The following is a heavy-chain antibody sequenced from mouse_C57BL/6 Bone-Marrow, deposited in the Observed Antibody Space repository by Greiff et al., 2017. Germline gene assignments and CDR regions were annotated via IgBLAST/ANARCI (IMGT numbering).Heavy chain of an antibody. J-gene: IGHJ4*01. CDR1: GYTFTDYY. CDR2: INPYNGGT. CDR3: AREADYPYAMDY. V-gene: IGHV1-19*01. Sequence: VQLQQSGPVLVKPGASVKMSCKASGYTFTDYYMNWVKQSHGKSLEWIGVINPYNGGTSYNQKFKGKATLTVDNSSSTAYMELNSLTSEDSAVYYCAREADYPYAMDYWGQGTSVTVSS. D-gene: IGHD2-4*01.